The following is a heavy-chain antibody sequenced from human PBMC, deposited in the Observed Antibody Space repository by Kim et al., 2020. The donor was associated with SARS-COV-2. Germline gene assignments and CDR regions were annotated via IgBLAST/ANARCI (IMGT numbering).Heavy chain of an antibody. CDR1: GFTFGSYG. CDR2: ISYDGSNK. D-gene: IGHD3-3*01. V-gene: IGHV3-30*18. J-gene: IGHJ4*02. Sequence: GGSLRLSCAASGFTFGSYGMHWVRQAPGKGLEWVAVISYDGSNKYYADSVKGRFTISRDNSKNTLYLQMNSLRAEDTAVYYCAKDLLPYYDFWSGFDYWGQGTLVTVSS. CDR3: AKDLLPYYDFWSGFDY.